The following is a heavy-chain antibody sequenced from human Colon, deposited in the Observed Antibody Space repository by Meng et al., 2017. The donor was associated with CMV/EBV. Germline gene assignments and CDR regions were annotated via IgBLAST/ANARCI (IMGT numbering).Heavy chain of an antibody. V-gene: IGHV3-21*03. J-gene: IGHJ4*02. CDR3: ARDIRRSQEIDY. CDR1: GFTFSSYS. CDR2: VSSGSSFI. Sequence: CAGSGFTFSSYSMIWVRQAPGRGLEWVSSVSSGSSFIYYADPVKGRFIISRDNAKNSLYLQMNNLRAEDTGVYYCARDIRRSQEIDYWGQGTLVTVSS. D-gene: IGHD1-26*01.